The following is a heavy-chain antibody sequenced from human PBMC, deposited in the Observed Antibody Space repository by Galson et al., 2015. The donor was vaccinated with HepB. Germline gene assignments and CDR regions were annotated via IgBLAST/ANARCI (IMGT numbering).Heavy chain of an antibody. Sequence: SLRLSCAASGFTFSSYSMNWVRQAPGKGLEWVSSISSSSYIYYADSVKGRFTISRDNAKNSLYLQMNSLRAEDTAVYYCARGRTYYYDSSGSSIGMDVWGQGTTVTVSS. CDR2: ISSSSYI. V-gene: IGHV3-21*01. J-gene: IGHJ6*02. CDR1: GFTFSSYS. D-gene: IGHD3-22*01. CDR3: ARGRTYYYDSSGSSIGMDV.